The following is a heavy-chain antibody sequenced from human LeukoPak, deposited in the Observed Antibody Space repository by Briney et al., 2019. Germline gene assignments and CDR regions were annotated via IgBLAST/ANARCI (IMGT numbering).Heavy chain of an antibody. J-gene: IGHJ4*02. CDR3: ARRPPFDY. V-gene: IGHV3-23*01. Sequence: GGSLRLSCAASGFTFSSYAMSWVRQAPGKGLEWVSAISGSGGSTYYADSVKGRFTISRDNAKNSLYLQMNSLRDDDTAVYYCARRPPFDYWGQGTLVTVSS. CDR2: ISGSGGST. CDR1: GFTFSSYA.